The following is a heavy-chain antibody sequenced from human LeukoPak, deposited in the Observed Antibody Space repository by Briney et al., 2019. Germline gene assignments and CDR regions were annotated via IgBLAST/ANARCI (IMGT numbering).Heavy chain of an antibody. Sequence: TSETLSLTCTVSGGSIISYYWSWIRQPPGKGLEWIGYIYYSGSTNYNPSLKSRVTISVDTSKNQFSLKLSSVTAADTAVYYCARGPYYGSGSYYNFYYYYYGMDVWGQGTTVTVSS. D-gene: IGHD3-10*01. CDR1: GGSIISYY. CDR2: IYYSGST. J-gene: IGHJ6*02. V-gene: IGHV4-59*01. CDR3: ARGPYYGSGSYYNFYYYYYGMDV.